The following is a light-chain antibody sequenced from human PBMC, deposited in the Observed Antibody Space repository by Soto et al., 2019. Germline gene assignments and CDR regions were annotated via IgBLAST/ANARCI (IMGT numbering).Light chain of an antibody. CDR1: QSVGTN. CDR3: QHYNNWPWT. V-gene: IGKV3-15*01. CDR2: GAS. Sequence: EIVMTQSPVTLSVSPGERATLSCRASQSVGTNLAWYQQRPGQVPRLLIYGASTRAAGMSARFSGSGSGTEFTLTISSLQSEDFAVYYCQHYNNWPWTFGPGTKVDIK. J-gene: IGKJ1*01.